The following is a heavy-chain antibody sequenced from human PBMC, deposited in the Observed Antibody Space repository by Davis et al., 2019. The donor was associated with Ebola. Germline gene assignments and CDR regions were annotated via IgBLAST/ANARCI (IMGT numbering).Heavy chain of an antibody. CDR1: GFTFSNAW. D-gene: IGHD4/OR15-4a*01. Sequence: PGGSLRLSCAASGFTFSNAWMSWVRQAPGKGLEWVANIKQDGSEKYYVDSVKGRFTISRDNAKSSLYLQMNSLRAEDTAVYYCARRSYGAYSWGQGTLVTVSS. J-gene: IGHJ4*02. CDR2: IKQDGSEK. CDR3: ARRSYGAYS. V-gene: IGHV3-7*03.